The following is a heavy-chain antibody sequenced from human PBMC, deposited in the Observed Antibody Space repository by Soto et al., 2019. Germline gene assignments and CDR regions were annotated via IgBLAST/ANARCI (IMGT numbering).Heavy chain of an antibody. Sequence: QVQLQESGPGLVKRSQTLSLTCTVSGGSISSGGYYWTWIRQHPGKGLEWIGYIYYSGSTYYNPSLQSRVTISVDTSKNQFSLKLSSVTAADTAVYYCARVCGGDCHYGMDVWGQGTTVTVSS. CDR1: GGSISSGGYY. V-gene: IGHV4-31*03. D-gene: IGHD2-21*02. CDR3: ARVCGGDCHYGMDV. CDR2: IYYSGST. J-gene: IGHJ6*02.